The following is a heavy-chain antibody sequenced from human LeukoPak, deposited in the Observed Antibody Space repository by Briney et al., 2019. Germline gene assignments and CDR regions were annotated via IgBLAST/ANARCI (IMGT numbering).Heavy chain of an antibody. Sequence: ASVKVSCKASGYTFTGYYMHWVRQAPGQGLEWMGWINPNSGGTNYAQKFQGRVTMTRSTSMSSAYMELMRLRADDTAVYYCAREQQLVSDYWGQGTLVTVSS. CDR2: INPNSGGT. D-gene: IGHD6-13*01. V-gene: IGHV1-2*02. CDR3: AREQQLVSDY. CDR1: GYTFTGYY. J-gene: IGHJ4*02.